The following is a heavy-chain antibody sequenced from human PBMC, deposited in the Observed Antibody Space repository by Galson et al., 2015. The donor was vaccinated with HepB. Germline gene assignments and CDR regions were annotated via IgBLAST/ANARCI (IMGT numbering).Heavy chain of an antibody. Sequence: SLRLSCAASGFTFSSYWMRWVRQAPGKGLGWVANIKQDGSEKYYVDSVKGRFTISRDNAKNSLYLQMNSLRAEDTAVYYCAKDSGIVVVPAVDYWGQGTLVTVSS. D-gene: IGHD2-2*01. CDR2: IKQDGSEK. J-gene: IGHJ4*02. V-gene: IGHV3-7*03. CDR3: AKDSGIVVVPAVDY. CDR1: GFTFSSYW.